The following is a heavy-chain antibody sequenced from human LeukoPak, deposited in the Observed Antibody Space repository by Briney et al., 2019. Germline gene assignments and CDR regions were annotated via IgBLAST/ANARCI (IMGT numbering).Heavy chain of an antibody. CDR1: GGSISSSSYS. CDR3: ARTDSSGYYYESYYFDS. J-gene: IGHJ4*02. V-gene: IGHV4-39*01. D-gene: IGHD3-22*01. Sequence: PSETLSLTCTVSGGSISSSSYSWGWIRQPPGKGLEWIGSIYYSGSTYYNPSLKSRVTISVDTSKNQFSLKLSSVTAADTAVYYCARTDSSGYYYESYYFDSWGQGTLVTVSS. CDR2: IYYSGST.